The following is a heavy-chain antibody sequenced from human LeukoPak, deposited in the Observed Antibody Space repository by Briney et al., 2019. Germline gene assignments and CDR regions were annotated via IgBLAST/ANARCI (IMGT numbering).Heavy chain of an antibody. CDR1: GFTFSSYN. J-gene: IGHJ4*02. D-gene: IGHD3-22*01. V-gene: IGHV3-48*01. CDR2: ISSSSNTI. Sequence: GGSLRLSCAASGFTFSSYNLNWVRQAPGKGLEWVSYISSSSNTIYYTDSVKGRFTISRDNAKNSLYLQMSSPRAEDTAIYYCARLRDDTPYWGQGTLVTVSS. CDR3: ARLRDDTPY.